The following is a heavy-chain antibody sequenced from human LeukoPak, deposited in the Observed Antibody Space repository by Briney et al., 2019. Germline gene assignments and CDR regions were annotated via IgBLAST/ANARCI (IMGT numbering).Heavy chain of an antibody. J-gene: IGHJ4*02. CDR1: GGSISSGDYY. D-gene: IGHD2-2*01. CDR3: ARGERPHCSSTSCYVRGTFYFDY. Sequence: SETLSLTCTVSGGSISSGDYYWSWIRQPPGKGLEWIGYIYYSGSTYYNPSLKSRVTISVDTSKNQFSLKLSSVTAADTAVYYCARGERPHCSSTSCYVRGTFYFDYWGQGTLVTVSS. V-gene: IGHV4-30-4*01. CDR2: IYYSGST.